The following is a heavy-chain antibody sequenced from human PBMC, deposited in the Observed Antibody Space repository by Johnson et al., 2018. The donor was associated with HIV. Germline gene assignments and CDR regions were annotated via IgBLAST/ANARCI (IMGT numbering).Heavy chain of an antibody. D-gene: IGHD5-18*01. CDR3: AKERAYIRTFDI. CDR1: GFIFSSYG. CDR2: ISYDGSNK. Sequence: QVQLVESGGGVVQPGRSRRLSCAASGFIFSSYGMHWVRQAPGKGLEWVAFISYDGSNKYYRDSVKGRFTISRDNSKNTLYLQMNSLRAEDTAVYYCAKERAYIRTFDIWGQGTLVTVSS. V-gene: IGHV3-30*18. J-gene: IGHJ3*02.